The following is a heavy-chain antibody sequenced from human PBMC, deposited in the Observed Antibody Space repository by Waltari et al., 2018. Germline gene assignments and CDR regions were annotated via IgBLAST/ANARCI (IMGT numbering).Heavy chain of an antibody. D-gene: IGHD1-26*01. CDR1: GYTFTDYY. Sequence: EVQLVQSGAEVKKPGATVKISCKVSGYTFTDYYMHWVQQAPGKGLEWMGLVDPEEVETRNAEKFQGRVTITAETSTDTAYMKLSSLRAEDTAVYYCATVGVGATEGFDYWGQGTLVTVSS. CDR3: ATVGVGATEGFDY. CDR2: VDPEEVET. V-gene: IGHV1-69-2*01. J-gene: IGHJ4*02.